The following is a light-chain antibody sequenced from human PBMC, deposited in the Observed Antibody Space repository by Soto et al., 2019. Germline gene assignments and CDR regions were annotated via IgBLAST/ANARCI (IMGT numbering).Light chain of an antibody. CDR1: QSVSYN. CDR2: GPS. CDR3: QQYNNWPDT. V-gene: IGKV3-15*01. Sequence: EIVMTQSPATLSVSPVERATLSCMASQSVSYNLAWYQHKPGQAPRLLIYGPSTRATGIPARFSGSGSGTEFTLTISSLQSEDFAVYYCQQYNNWPDTFGQGTKVDIK. J-gene: IGKJ1*01.